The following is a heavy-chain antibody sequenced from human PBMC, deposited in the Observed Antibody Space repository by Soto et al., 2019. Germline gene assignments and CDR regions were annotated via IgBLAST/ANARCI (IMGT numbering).Heavy chain of an antibody. Sequence: LRLSCAASGFTFSSYIMHWVRQAPGKGLEWVAAISSDGSNSGSLDSVRGRFSISRDNSDNTLYLQMTSLSPEDSAVYFCARDRIQLWFCVGAFDVWGHGTLVTV. V-gene: IGHV3-30-3*01. CDR2: ISSDGSNS. J-gene: IGHJ3*01. CDR3: ARDRIQLWFCVGAFDV. D-gene: IGHD5-18*01. CDR1: GFTFSSYI.